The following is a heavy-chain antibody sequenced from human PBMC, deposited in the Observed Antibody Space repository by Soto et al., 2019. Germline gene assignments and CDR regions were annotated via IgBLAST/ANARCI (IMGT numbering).Heavy chain of an antibody. CDR2: VYHSWGS. D-gene: IGHD3-10*01. CDR1: GGSISSYY. CDR3: ARQGFGQLHGLVDA. Sequence: QVQLQESGPGLLKPSETMSLSCTVSGGSISSYYWSWFRQSPRKRLEWIGYVYHSWGSSYNPPLHSRVAISLGSSQSQFSLTVTSVTVTDTAVYYCARQGFGQLHGLVDAWGQGTTVTVSS. J-gene: IGHJ6*02. V-gene: IGHV4-59*08.